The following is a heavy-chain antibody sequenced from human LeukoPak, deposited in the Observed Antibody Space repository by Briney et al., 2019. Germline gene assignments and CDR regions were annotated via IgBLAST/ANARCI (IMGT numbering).Heavy chain of an antibody. Sequence: PSETLSLTCTVSGGSIRSNYWSWVRQPPGKGLEWIGYIYYNGDTNYNASLKSRVTISVDTSKNQFSLELSSVTAADTAVHYCTRGGWSYDYWGQGTLVTVSS. CDR3: TRGGWSYDY. J-gene: IGHJ4*02. CDR2: IYYNGDT. V-gene: IGHV4-59*01. D-gene: IGHD6-19*01. CDR1: GGSIRSNY.